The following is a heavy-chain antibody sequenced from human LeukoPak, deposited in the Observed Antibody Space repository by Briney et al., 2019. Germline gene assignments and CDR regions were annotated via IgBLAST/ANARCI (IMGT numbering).Heavy chain of an antibody. CDR1: GFTFNTCG. Sequence: GGSLRLSCAVSGFTFNTCGIHWVRQTPGKGLEWVALISYDRSNKYYADSVKGRFTISRDNSKNTLYLQMDSLRAEDTAVYYCAKDKSGMAYYFDFWGQGTLVTVSS. CDR2: ISYDRSNK. J-gene: IGHJ4*02. D-gene: IGHD3-10*01. CDR3: AKDKSGMAYYFDF. V-gene: IGHV3-30*18.